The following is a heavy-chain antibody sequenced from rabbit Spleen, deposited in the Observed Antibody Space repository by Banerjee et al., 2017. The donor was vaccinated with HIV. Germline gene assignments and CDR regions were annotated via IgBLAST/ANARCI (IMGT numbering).Heavy chain of an antibody. CDR2: INAVTGKA. V-gene: IGHV1S45*01. CDR1: GFSFSSGYY. J-gene: IGHJ4*01. CDR3: SRHLVGGIGWVFDL. D-gene: IGHD1-1*01. Sequence: QEQLVESGGDLVKPGASLTLTCKASGFSFSSGYYMCWVRQAPGKGLEWIACINAVTGKAVYASWAKGRFTFSKTSSTTVTLQMTSLTVADTATYFCSRHLVGGIGWVFDLWGPGTLVT.